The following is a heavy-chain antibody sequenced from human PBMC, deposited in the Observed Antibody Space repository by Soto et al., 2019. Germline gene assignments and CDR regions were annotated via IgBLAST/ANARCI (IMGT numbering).Heavy chain of an antibody. CDR2: ISYDGGNK. V-gene: IGHV3-30-3*01. D-gene: IGHD3-16*01. CDR3: SGRFYYYYGMDV. J-gene: IGHJ6*02. Sequence: ESGGGVVQPGRSLRLSCAASGLTFSTYAMHWVRQAPGKGLEWVAVISYDGGNKDYADSVRGRFTISRDNSKNTLYLQMNSLRAEDTAVYYCSGRFYYYYGMDVWGQGTTVTVSS. CDR1: GLTFSTYA.